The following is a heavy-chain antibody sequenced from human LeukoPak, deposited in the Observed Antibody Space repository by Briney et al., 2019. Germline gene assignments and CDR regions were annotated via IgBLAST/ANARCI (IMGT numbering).Heavy chain of an antibody. CDR2: ISYDARNN. J-gene: IGHJ4*02. CDR3: AREIVATIGFDY. V-gene: IGHV3-30*04. Sequence: GGSLRLSCAASGFTFSRSAMHWVRQAPGKGLEWVAVISYDARNNYYADSVKGRFTISRDNSKSTLYLQMNSLRPEDTAVYYCAREIVATIGFDYWGQGTLVPVSS. D-gene: IGHD5-12*01. CDR1: GFTFSRSA.